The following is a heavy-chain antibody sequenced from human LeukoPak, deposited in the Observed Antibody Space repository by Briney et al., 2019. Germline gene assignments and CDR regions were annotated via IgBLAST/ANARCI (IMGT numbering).Heavy chain of an antibody. CDR1: GYSFTKYP. J-gene: IGHJ4*02. CDR3: ARGRGSYSLDY. V-gene: IGHV1-3*01. Sequence: GASVNVSCTASGYSFTKYPLHWVRRAPGQSLEWMGWINAAKDDIQYSQKFQDRVSITSDTSASTAYVGLSSLTFEDTAVYYCARGRGSYSLDYWGQGTLVTVSS. CDR2: INAAKDDI. D-gene: IGHD1-26*01.